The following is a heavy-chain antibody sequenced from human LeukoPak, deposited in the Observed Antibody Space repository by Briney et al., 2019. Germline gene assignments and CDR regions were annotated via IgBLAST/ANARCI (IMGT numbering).Heavy chain of an antibody. Sequence: WETLSLTCAVHGASFRGNYWSWIRQPPGKGLEWIGEINHSGSTNYNPSLKSRVTISLDTSMKKFSLKLNSVNAADTAVYYCASTERCSTTCPLDYWGQGTLVTVSS. J-gene: IGHJ4*02. CDR3: ASTERCSTTCPLDY. D-gene: IGHD2-2*01. CDR1: GASFRGNY. V-gene: IGHV4-34*01. CDR2: INHSGST.